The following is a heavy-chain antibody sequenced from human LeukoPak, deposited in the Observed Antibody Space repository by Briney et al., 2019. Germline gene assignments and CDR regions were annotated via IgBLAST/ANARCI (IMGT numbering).Heavy chain of an antibody. Sequence: SETLSLTCAVYGGSFSGYYWSWIRQPPGKGLEWLGEINHSGSTNYNPSLKSRVTISVDTSKNQFSLKLSSVPAADTAVYYCASREDYGSGSYYNWGQGTLVTVSS. J-gene: IGHJ4*02. D-gene: IGHD3-10*01. CDR3: ASREDYGSGSYYN. CDR1: GGSFSGYY. V-gene: IGHV4-34*01. CDR2: INHSGST.